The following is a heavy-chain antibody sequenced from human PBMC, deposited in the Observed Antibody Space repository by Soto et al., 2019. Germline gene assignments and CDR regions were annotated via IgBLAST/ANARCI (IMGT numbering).Heavy chain of an antibody. J-gene: IGHJ5*02. CDR3: ARVREWFDP. V-gene: IGHV4-34*01. Sequence: SETLSLTCAVYGGSFSGYYWNCIRQPPGKGLEWIGEIDHSGYTNYNPSLKSRVTISVDTSKNQFSLRLTSVTAADTAVYYCARVREWFDPWGQGTLVTVS. CDR2: IDHSGYT. D-gene: IGHD3-3*01. CDR1: GGSFSGYY.